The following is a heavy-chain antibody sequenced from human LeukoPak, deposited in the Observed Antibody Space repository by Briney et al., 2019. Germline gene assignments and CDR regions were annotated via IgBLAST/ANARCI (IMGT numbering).Heavy chain of an antibody. CDR3: ARGPNSNWSGLDF. V-gene: IGHV3-74*01. J-gene: IGHJ4*02. Sequence: QPGGSLRLSCTASGFSFSGHWMHWARQLPGKGLVWVSRISPNGSTTSYADSVKGRFTVSRDNAKNTLYLQVNNLRAEDTAVYYCARGPNSNWSGLDFWGQGTLLTVSS. CDR2: ISPNGSTT. D-gene: IGHD6-6*01. CDR1: GFSFSGHW.